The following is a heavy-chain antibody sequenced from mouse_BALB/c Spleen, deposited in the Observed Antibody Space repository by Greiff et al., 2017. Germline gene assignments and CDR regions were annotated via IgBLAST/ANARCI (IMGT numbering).Heavy chain of an antibody. CDR1: GFSLTSYG. Sequence: QVQLKQSGPGLVAPSQSLSITRTVSGFSLTSYGVHWVRQPPGKGLEWLGVIWAGGSTNYNSALMSRLSISKDNSKSQVFLKMNSLQTDDTAMYYCAREGVYYYGSSPFAYWGQGTLVTVSA. CDR2: IWAGGST. CDR3: AREGVYYYGSSPFAY. J-gene: IGHJ3*01. D-gene: IGHD1-1*01. V-gene: IGHV2-9*02.